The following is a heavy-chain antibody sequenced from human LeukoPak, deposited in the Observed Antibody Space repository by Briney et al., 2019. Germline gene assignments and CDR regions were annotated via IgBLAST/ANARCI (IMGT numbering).Heavy chain of an antibody. CDR3: AKNVVPAAPSSFDY. V-gene: IGHV3-23*01. CDR1: GXTFSTYA. J-gene: IGHJ4*02. CDR2: ISGSGGST. D-gene: IGHD2-2*01. Sequence: GGSLRLSWAASGXTFSTYAMSWVRQAPGKGLEWVSVISGSGGSTYYADSVKGRFTISRDNSKNTLYLQMNSLRAEDTAVYYCAKNVVPAAPSSFDYWGQGTLVTVSS.